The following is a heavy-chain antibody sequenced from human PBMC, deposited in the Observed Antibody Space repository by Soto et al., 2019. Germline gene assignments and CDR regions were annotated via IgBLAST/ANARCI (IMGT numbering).Heavy chain of an antibody. V-gene: IGHV3-13*01. Sequence: DVQLVESGGGLGQPGGSLRLSCAASGFTFSTYDMHWVRQGTGKGLEWVSGIGTGGKAYYARSVKGRFTISRDNAKNSLYLKMNSLRAEDTAVYYCARVLPRGYSYGSFDYWGQGTLVTVSS. CDR2: IGTGGKA. CDR3: ARVLPRGYSYGSFDY. CDR1: GFTFSTYD. J-gene: IGHJ4*02. D-gene: IGHD5-18*01.